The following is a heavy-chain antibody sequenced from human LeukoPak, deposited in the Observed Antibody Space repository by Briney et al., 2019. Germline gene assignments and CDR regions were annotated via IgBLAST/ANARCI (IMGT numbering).Heavy chain of an antibody. J-gene: IGHJ3*02. V-gene: IGHV3-23*01. CDR1: GFTFSSYG. Sequence: GGTLRLSCAASGFTFSSYGMSWVRQAPGKGLEWVSAISGSGGSTYYADSVKGRFTISRDTSKNTLYLQMYSLRAEDTALYYCAQYFTDRGALDIWGQGTMVTVSS. CDR2: ISGSGGST. D-gene: IGHD3-9*01. CDR3: AQYFTDRGALDI.